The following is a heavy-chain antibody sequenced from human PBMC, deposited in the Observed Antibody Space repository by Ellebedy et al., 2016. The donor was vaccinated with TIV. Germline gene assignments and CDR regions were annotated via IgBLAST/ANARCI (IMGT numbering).Heavy chain of an antibody. CDR2: INAGNGNT. CDR3: ARAFLLVVAATDNWFDP. Sequence: ASVKVSCKASGYTFTSYAMHWVRQAPGQRLEWMGWINAGNGNTKYSQKFQGRVTITRDTSAITAYMELSSLRSEDTAVYYCARAFLLVVAATDNWFDPWGQGTLVTVSS. V-gene: IGHV1-3*01. J-gene: IGHJ5*02. D-gene: IGHD2-15*01. CDR1: GYTFTSYA.